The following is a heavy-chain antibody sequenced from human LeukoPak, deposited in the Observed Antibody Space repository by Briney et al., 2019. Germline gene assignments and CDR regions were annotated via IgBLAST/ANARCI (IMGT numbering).Heavy chain of an antibody. J-gene: IGHJ4*02. D-gene: IGHD2-15*01. CDR1: GFTFSSYS. V-gene: IGHV3-21*01. CDR2: IGSTGAYI. Sequence: GGSLRLSCAASGFTFSSYSMNWVRQAPGKGLEWLSSIGSTGAYIFYADSVKGRFTISRDNAKNSLYLQMNSLRAEDTAIYYCARDRWELLRSVDYWGQGTLVTISS. CDR3: ARDRWELLRSVDY.